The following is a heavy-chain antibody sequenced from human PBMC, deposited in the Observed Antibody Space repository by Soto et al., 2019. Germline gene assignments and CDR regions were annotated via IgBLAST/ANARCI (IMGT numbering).Heavy chain of an antibody. J-gene: IGHJ6*02. CDR2: IHPSGKT. CDR1: GVSVSSDY. CDR3: ARALADYSYHMDV. Sequence: ETLSLTCSVSGVSVSSDYWNWVRQPAGKGLEWIGRIHPSGKTNYNPSPESRISMSVDTSKNQFSLILNSVTAADTAVYFCARALADYSYHMDVWGQGTTVTVSS. V-gene: IGHV4-4*07. D-gene: IGHD6-19*01.